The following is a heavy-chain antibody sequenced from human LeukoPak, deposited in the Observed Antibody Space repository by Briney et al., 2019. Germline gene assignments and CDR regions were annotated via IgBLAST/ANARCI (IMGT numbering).Heavy chain of an antibody. CDR1: GYSFTSYW. Sequence: GESLKISCKGSGYSFTSYWIGWVRQMPGKGLEWMGIIHPGDSDTRYSPSFQGQVTISADKSISTAYLQWSSLKASDTAMYYCARLRAPYCSSTSCPPDFDYWGQGTLVTVSS. CDR2: IHPGDSDT. CDR3: ARLRAPYCSSTSCPPDFDY. J-gene: IGHJ4*02. D-gene: IGHD2-2*01. V-gene: IGHV5-51*01.